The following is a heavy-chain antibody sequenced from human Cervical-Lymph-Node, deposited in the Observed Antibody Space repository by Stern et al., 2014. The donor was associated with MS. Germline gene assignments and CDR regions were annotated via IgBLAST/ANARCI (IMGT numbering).Heavy chain of an antibody. J-gene: IGHJ4*02. CDR2: INPRGGTT. Sequence: VQLVESGAEVKKSGASVKVSCKASGDTFTSYYMHWVRQAPGQGLEYMGIINPRGGTTHYAQKFQGRVTMTRDTSTSTVYMELSSLRSDDTAVYYCATYSSTWSPPWYWGQGTLVTVSS. D-gene: IGHD6-13*01. V-gene: IGHV1-46*01. CDR3: ATYSSTWSPPWY. CDR1: GDTFTSYY.